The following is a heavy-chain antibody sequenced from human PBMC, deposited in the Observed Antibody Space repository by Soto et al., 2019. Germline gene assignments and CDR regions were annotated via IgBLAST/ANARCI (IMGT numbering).Heavy chain of an antibody. CDR2: ISHTGSP. CDR1: GGSISNSHYF. D-gene: IGHD1-1*01. J-gene: IGHJ4*02. CDR3: ASQLESTTYFDY. V-gene: IGHV4-39*01. Sequence: SETLSLTCTVSGGSISNSHYFWAWMRQPPGKGLEWVGTISHTGSPRYNPSLKSRVTISVDTSKNQFSLRLPSVTAADTAVFYCASQLESTTYFDYWGRGTLVTVSS.